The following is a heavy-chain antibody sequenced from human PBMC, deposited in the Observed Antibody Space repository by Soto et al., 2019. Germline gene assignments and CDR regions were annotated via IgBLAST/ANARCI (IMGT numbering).Heavy chain of an antibody. CDR3: ARLPNKSPQN. Sequence: EVQLVESGGGLVQPGGSLRLSCVASGFTFSSYWMHWVRQAPGKGLVWVSSISNDGSSIYADPVKDRFTISRDNAKNTLYLQMNSLRADDTAVYYCARLPNKSPQNWGQGTLVIVSP. CDR1: GFTFSSYW. CDR2: ISNDGSS. V-gene: IGHV3-74*01. J-gene: IGHJ1*01.